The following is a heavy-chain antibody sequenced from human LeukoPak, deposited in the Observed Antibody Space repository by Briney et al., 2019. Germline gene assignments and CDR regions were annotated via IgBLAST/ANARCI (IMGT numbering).Heavy chain of an antibody. J-gene: IGHJ6*02. D-gene: IGHD6-13*01. CDR2: IYTSGST. Sequence: SETLSLTCTVSGGSISSYYWSWIRQPAGKGLEWIGRIYTSGSTNYNPSLQSRVTMSVDTSKNQFSLKLSSVTAADTAVYYCARELSIAAAGKTNYYYYGMDVWGQGTTVTVSS. CDR3: ARELSIAAAGKTNYYYYGMDV. V-gene: IGHV4-4*07. CDR1: GGSISSYY.